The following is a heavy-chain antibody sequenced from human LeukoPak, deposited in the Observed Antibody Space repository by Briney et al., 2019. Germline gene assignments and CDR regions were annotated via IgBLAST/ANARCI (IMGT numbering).Heavy chain of an antibody. V-gene: IGHV3-30*03. D-gene: IGHD5-12*01. CDR2: ISSDGNDK. CDR1: GVSFRSYG. J-gene: IGHJ4*02. Sequence: GGSLRLSCAASGVSFRSYGMHWVRQAPGKGLEWVALISSDGNDKLYGDSVKGRFTISRDDSKSTLYLQMNSLRVEDTAVYYCTTKVIRGNSGDDYDDWGQGTLVTVSS. CDR3: TTKVIRGNSGDDYDD.